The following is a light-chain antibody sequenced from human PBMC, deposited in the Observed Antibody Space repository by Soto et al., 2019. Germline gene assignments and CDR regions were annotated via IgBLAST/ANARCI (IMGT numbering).Light chain of an antibody. Sequence: SVLTQPPSASGFPGQSVTISCTGTSSDVGYYDYVSWYQRHPGKAPKLVIYEVTKRPSGVPDRVSASKSGNTASLTVSGLRAEDEADYYCSSYAGSNNFVFGSGTKV. V-gene: IGLV2-8*01. CDR3: SSYAGSNNFV. CDR2: EVT. J-gene: IGLJ1*01. CDR1: SSDVGYYDY.